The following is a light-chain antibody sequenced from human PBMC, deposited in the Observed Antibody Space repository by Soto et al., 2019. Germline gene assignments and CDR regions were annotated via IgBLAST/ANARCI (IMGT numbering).Light chain of an antibody. CDR1: SSNIGAGYD. CDR3: HSYDSSLSGVV. J-gene: IGLJ2*01. V-gene: IGLV1-40*01. CDR2: RNS. Sequence: QSVLTQPPSVSGAPGQRVTISCTGSSSNIGAGYDVHWYQQLPGTAPKLLIYRNSNRPSGVPDRFSGSKSGTSASLAITGLQAEDDAVYYCHSYDSSLSGVVFGGGTKVTVL.